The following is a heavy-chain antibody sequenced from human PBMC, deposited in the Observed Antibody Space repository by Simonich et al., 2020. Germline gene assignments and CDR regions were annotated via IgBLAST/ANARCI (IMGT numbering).Heavy chain of an antibody. J-gene: IGHJ3*02. CDR2: VNPNSGGT. CDR1: GYTFTGYY. Sequence: QVQLVQSGAEVKKPGASVKVSCKASGYTFTGYYMNWVRQAPGQGLGWVGWVNPNSGGTNDAQELQGRGTMTRDTSISTADMELSRLRSDDTAVYYCARGPRWTGDDAFDIWGQGTMVTVSS. CDR3: ARGPRWTGDDAFDI. D-gene: IGHD7-27*01. V-gene: IGHV1-2*02.